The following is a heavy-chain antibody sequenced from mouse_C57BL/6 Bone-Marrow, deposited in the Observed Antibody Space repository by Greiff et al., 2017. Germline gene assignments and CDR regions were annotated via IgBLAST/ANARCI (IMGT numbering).Heavy chain of an antibody. V-gene: IGHV1-50*01. CDR2: IDPSDSYT. Sequence: QVQLQQPGAELVKPGASVKLSCKASGYTFTSYWMQWVKQRPGQGLEWIGEIDPSDSYTNYNQKFKGKATLTVDTSSSTAYMQRSSLTSEDSAVYYCARGGEFDYWGKGTTLTVSS. J-gene: IGHJ2*01. CDR1: GYTFTSYW. CDR3: ARGGEFDY.